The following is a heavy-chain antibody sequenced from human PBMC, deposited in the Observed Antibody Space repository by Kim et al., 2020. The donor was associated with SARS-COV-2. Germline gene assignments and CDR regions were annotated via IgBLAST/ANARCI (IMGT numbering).Heavy chain of an antibody. J-gene: IGHJ4*02. CDR2: IYYSGST. V-gene: IGHV4-59*01. Sequence: SETLSLTCTVSGGSISSYYWSWIRQPPGKGLEWIGYIYYSGSTNYNPSLKSRITISVDTSKNQFSLKLSSVTAADTAVYYCARETISPGYGHYFDYWGQGTLVTVSS. CDR1: GGSISSYY. D-gene: IGHD5-18*01. CDR3: ARETISPGYGHYFDY.